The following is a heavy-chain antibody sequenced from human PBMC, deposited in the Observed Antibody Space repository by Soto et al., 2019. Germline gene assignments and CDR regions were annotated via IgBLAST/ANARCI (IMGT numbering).Heavy chain of an antibody. J-gene: IGHJ6*02. Sequence: EVQLVESGGGLVQPGRSLRLSCAASGFTFDDYAMHWVRQAPGKGLEWVSGISWNSGSIGYADSVKGRFTISRDNAKNSLYLQMNSLRAEDTALYYCAKGMVAQWLVIVDYYYYGMDVWGQGTTVTVSS. CDR3: AKGMVAQWLVIVDYYYYGMDV. D-gene: IGHD6-19*01. CDR2: ISWNSGSI. V-gene: IGHV3-9*01. CDR1: GFTFDDYA.